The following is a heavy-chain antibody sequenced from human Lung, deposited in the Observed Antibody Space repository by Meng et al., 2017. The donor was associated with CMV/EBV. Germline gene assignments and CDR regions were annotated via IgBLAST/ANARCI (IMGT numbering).Heavy chain of an antibody. V-gene: IGHV1-2*02. CDR1: GYTFTGYY. CDR3: ARVDCSSTSRYLLAGLFDP. J-gene: IGHJ5*02. D-gene: IGHD2-2*01. CDR2: INPNSGGT. Sequence: ASXXVSXKASGYTFTGYYMHWVRQAPGQGLEWMGWINPNSGGTNYAQKFQGRVTMTRDTSISTAYMELSRLRSDDRAVYYCARVDCSSTSRYLLAGLFDPXGQGXLVTVSS.